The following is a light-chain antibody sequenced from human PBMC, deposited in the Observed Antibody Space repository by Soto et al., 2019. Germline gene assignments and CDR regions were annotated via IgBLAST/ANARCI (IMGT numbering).Light chain of an antibody. V-gene: IGKV3-20*01. Sequence: DIVLTQSPGTLSLSPGERASLSCRASQSVAKNYLAWYQQKPGQALRLLISGASSRATGIPDRFSGSGSGTDFTLTVSRLEAEDFAVYFCQRYASSPLTFGGGTRVEIK. CDR3: QRYASSPLT. J-gene: IGKJ4*01. CDR1: QSVAKNY. CDR2: GAS.